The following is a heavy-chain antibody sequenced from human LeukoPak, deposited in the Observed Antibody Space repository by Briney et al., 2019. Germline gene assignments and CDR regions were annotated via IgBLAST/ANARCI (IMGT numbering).Heavy chain of an antibody. V-gene: IGHV3-49*04. Sequence: PGRSLRLSCTTSGFTFGDYAMSWVRQAPGKGLEWLGFIRSRAYGGTTEYAASVKGRFTISRDDSKSIAYLQMNSLKTEDTAVYYCTRDLTVGDYYFDYWGQGTLVTVSS. CDR2: IRSRAYGGTT. D-gene: IGHD2-15*01. CDR1: GFTFGDYA. CDR3: TRDLTVGDYYFDY. J-gene: IGHJ4*02.